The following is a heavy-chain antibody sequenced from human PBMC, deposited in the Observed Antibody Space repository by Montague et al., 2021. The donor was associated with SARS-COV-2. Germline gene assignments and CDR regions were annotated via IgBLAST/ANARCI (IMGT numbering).Heavy chain of an antibody. D-gene: IGHD3-16*01. V-gene: IGHV4-4*07. CDR1: GGSIRNHY. Sequence: SETLSLTCNVSGGSIRNHYWSWIRQPTGKGLEWIGRSYSSGSINYNPSLKTRITLSVDTSKNQLSLRLNSVTAADTAVYYCARNPGEHYGMDVWGQGTTVTVSS. J-gene: IGHJ6*02. CDR2: SYSSGSI. CDR3: ARNPGEHYGMDV.